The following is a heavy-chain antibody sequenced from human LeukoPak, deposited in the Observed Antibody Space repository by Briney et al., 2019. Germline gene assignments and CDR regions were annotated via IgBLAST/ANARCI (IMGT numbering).Heavy chain of an antibody. CDR3: VKRHDSNGPTGYFDS. CDR1: GLTFSGYA. J-gene: IGHJ4*02. Sequence: GGSLRLSCAASGLTFSGYAGGWVRQAPGKGLEWVSSVTGRGDETHYADSVKGRFTISRDSSRNTLYLQMSSLRAEDTALYYCVKRHDSNGPTGYFDSWGQGTLVTVSS. D-gene: IGHD3-22*01. CDR2: VTGRGDET. V-gene: IGHV3-23*01.